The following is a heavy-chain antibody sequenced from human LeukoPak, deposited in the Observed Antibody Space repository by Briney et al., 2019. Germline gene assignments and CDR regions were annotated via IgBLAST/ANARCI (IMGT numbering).Heavy chain of an antibody. V-gene: IGHV3-23*01. D-gene: IGHD3-22*01. CDR3: AKETYYYDSSGYYRHLDY. Sequence: GGSLRLSCAASGFTFSSYAMNWVRQAPGKGLEWVSSISGSGDYTYYTDSVKGRFIISRDNSKNTLYLKMNSLGDEDTAVYYCAKETYYYDSSGYYRHLDYWGQGTLVTVSS. J-gene: IGHJ4*02. CDR1: GFTFSSYA. CDR2: ISGSGDYT.